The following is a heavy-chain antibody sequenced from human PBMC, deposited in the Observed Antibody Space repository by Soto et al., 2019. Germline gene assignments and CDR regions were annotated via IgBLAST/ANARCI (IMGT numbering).Heavy chain of an antibody. J-gene: IGHJ4*02. CDR1: GFTVSGNY. CDR3: ASTRGSSYDY. CDR2: IYNGGGT. D-gene: IGHD6-6*01. Sequence: EVQLVETGGGLIQPGGSLRLSCAASGFTVSGNYMSWVRQAPGKGLEWVSVIYNGGGTYYADSVKGRFTISRDNSKNTLYLQMSSLRAEETAVYYCASTRGSSYDYWGQGTLVTVSS. V-gene: IGHV3-53*02.